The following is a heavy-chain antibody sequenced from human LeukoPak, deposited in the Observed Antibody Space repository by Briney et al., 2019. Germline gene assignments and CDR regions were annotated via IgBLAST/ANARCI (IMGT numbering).Heavy chain of an antibody. V-gene: IGHV3-23*01. CDR1: GFIFSSHT. CDR3: TKELPTRGDYFDY. J-gene: IGHJ4*02. Sequence: GGSLRLSCAASGFIFSSHTMAWVRQAPGKGLEWVATMRASGSITYADSAKGRFTISRDNSKNMLYLQMNSLRGEDTAVYYCTKELPTRGDYFDYWGQGTLVTVSS. D-gene: IGHD3-10*01. CDR2: MRASGSI.